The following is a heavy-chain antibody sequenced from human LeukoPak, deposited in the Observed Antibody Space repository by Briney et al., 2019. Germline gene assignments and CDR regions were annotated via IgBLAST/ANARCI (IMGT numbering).Heavy chain of an antibody. Sequence: PGGSLRLSCAASGFTFSSYSMNWVRQAPGKGLEWVSYISSSSSTIYYADSVKGRFTISRDNAKNSLYLQMNSLRAEDTAVYYCAKRAGSGSYDKHWGQGTLVTVSS. CDR1: GFTFSSYS. J-gene: IGHJ1*01. CDR2: ISSSSSTI. D-gene: IGHD3-10*01. V-gene: IGHV3-48*01. CDR3: AKRAGSGSYDKH.